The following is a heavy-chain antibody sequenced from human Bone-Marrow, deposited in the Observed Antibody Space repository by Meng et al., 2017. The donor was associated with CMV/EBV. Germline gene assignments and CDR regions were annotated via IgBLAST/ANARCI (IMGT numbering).Heavy chain of an antibody. CDR2: ISSSSSYI. J-gene: IGHJ6*02. Sequence: GESLKISCAASGFTFSSYSMNWVRQAPGKGLEWVSSISSSSSYIYYADSVKGRFTISRDNAKNSLYLQMNSLRAEDTAVYYCAIRDYCSSTSCYKDYYYYGMDVWGQGTTVTVSS. CDR1: GFTFSSYS. V-gene: IGHV3-21*01. D-gene: IGHD2-2*02. CDR3: AIRDYCSSTSCYKDYYYYGMDV.